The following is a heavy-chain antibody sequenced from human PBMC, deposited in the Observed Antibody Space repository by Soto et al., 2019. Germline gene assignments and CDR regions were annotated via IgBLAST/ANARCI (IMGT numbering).Heavy chain of an antibody. CDR2: IIPILGIA. D-gene: IGHD6-13*01. Sequence: SVKVSCKASCYTFTNFGISWVRQAPGQGLEWMGRIIPILGIANYAQKFQGRVTITRDTSASTAYMELSSLRSEDTAVYYCARDVAAADYWGQGTLVTVSS. V-gene: IGHV1-69*04. J-gene: IGHJ4*02. CDR1: CYTFTNFG. CDR3: ARDVAAADY.